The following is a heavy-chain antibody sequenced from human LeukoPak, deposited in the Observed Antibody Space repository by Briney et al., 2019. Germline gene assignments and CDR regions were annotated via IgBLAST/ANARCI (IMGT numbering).Heavy chain of an antibody. Sequence: PGGSLRLSCIASGFSFSGHGMHWARQLPGKGLVWVSRISPTGSTTSYADSVKGRFTVSRDNAKNTLYLQVNNLRAEDTAVYYCARGPNSNWSGLDFWGQGTLLTVSS. V-gene: IGHV3-74*01. CDR3: ARGPNSNWSGLDF. CDR2: ISPTGSTT. J-gene: IGHJ4*02. CDR1: GFSFSGHG. D-gene: IGHD6-6*01.